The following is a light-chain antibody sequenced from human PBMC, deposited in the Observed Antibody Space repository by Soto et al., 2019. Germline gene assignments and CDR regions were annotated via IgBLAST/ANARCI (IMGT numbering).Light chain of an antibody. V-gene: IGKV3-20*01. CDR1: QSVSSSY. J-gene: IGKJ5*01. CDR3: QQYGSSPRVT. CDR2: GAS. Sequence: EIVLTQSPGTLSLSPGERATLSCRASQSVSSSYLAWYQQKPGQAPRLLIYGASSRATGIPDRFSGSGSGTDFTLTISRLETEDSAVYYCQQYGSSPRVTFGQGTRLEIK.